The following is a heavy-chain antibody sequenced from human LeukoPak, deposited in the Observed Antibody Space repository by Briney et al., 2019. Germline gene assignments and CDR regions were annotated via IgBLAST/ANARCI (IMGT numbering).Heavy chain of an antibody. CDR2: IYPGDSDT. J-gene: IGHJ4*02. V-gene: IGHV5-51*01. D-gene: IGHD3-16*02. CDR3: ARMIGLGEVSPYFDY. CDR1: GYSFTSYW. Sequence: GESLKISCKGSGYSFTSYWIGWVRQMPGKGLEWMGIIYPGDSDTRYSPSFQGQVTISADKSISTAYLQWSSLKASDTAMYYCARMIGLGEVSPYFDYWGQGSLVTVSS.